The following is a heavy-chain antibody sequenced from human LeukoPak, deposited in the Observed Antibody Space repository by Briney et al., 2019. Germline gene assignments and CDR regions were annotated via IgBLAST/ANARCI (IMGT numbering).Heavy chain of an antibody. CDR1: GGSFSGYY. J-gene: IGHJ4*02. Sequence: SETLSLTCAVYGGSFSGYYWSWIRQPPGKGLEWIGEINHSGSTNYNPSLKSRVTISVDTSKNQFSLKLSSVTAADTAVYYCARGLGYDSKDFDYWGQGTLVTVSS. D-gene: IGHD5-12*01. CDR3: ARGLGYDSKDFDY. V-gene: IGHV4-34*01. CDR2: INHSGST.